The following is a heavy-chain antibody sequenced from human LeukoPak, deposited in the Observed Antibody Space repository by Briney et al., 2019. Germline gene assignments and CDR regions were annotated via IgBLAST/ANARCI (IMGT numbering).Heavy chain of an antibody. CDR1: VGSFSGYY. CDR2: INHSGST. V-gene: IGHV4-34*01. J-gene: IGHJ6*04. Sequence: SETLSLTCAVYVGSFSGYYWSWIRQPPGEGLEWIAEINHSGSTHYNPSLKSRVIISVDMSQHQVSLRLNSLTAADTAVYYCARGYTYYGSGSPPGDVWGNGTSVIVSS. CDR3: ARGYTYYGSGSPPGDV. D-gene: IGHD3-10*01.